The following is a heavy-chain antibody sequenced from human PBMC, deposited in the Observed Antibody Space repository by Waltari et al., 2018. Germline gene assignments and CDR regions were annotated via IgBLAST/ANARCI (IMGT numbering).Heavy chain of an antibody. V-gene: IGHV4-59*01. J-gene: IGHJ4*02. Sequence: QVQLQESGPGLVKPSEPLSTTCPVSDVTIGTYYWAWIRQSPGMGLEWIVSIYSNGYTIYNPSLKSRITISLDTSKSQFSLSLYSVTAADTAVYYCVTGSVDSRSWYEFDYWGQGTLVTV. CDR3: VTGSVDSRSWYEFDY. D-gene: IGHD6-13*01. CDR2: IYSNGYT. CDR1: DVTIGTYY.